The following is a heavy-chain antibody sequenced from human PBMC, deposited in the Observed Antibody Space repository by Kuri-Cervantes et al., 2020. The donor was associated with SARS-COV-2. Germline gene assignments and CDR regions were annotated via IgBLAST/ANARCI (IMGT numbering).Heavy chain of an antibody. CDR1: GYTLTELS. J-gene: IGHJ4*02. CDR2: IIPIFGTA. V-gene: IGHV1-69*13. CDR3: ARDLSIAPVLDY. D-gene: IGHD6-6*01. Sequence: SVKVSCKVSGYTLTELSMHWVRQAPGQGLEWMGGIIPIFGTANCAQKFQGRVTITADESTSTAYMELSSLRSEDTAVYYCARDLSIAPVLDYWGQGTLVTVSS.